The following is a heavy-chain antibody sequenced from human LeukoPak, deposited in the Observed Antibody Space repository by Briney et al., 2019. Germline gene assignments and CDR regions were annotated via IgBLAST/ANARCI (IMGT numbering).Heavy chain of an antibody. CDR2: ISGSGGST. J-gene: IGHJ4*02. CDR3: AKAFYCSSTSCPFDY. V-gene: IGHV3-23*01. Sequence: PGGSLRLSCAASGFTFSSYAMSWVRQAPGKGLEWVSAISGSGGSTYYADSVKGWFTISRDNSKNTLYLQMNSLRAEDTAVYYCAKAFYCSSTSCPFDYWGQGTLVTVSS. CDR1: GFTFSSYA. D-gene: IGHD2-2*01.